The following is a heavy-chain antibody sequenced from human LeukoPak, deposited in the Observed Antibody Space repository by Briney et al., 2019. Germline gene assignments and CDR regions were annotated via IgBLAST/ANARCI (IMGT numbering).Heavy chain of an antibody. CDR3: ATEHDYNPIHDTPNWFDP. V-gene: IGHV1-24*01. Sequence: ASVKVSCKVSGYTLTELSMHWVRQAPGKGLEWMGGFDPEDGETIYAQKFQGRVTMTEDTSTDTAYMELSSLRSEDTAVYYCATEHDYNPIHDTPNWFDPWGQGTLVTVSS. J-gene: IGHJ5*02. CDR1: GYTLTELS. CDR2: FDPEDGET. D-gene: IGHD4-11*01.